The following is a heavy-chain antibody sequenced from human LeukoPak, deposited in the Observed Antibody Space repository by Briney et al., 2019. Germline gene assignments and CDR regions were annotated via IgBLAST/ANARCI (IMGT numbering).Heavy chain of an antibody. J-gene: IGHJ4*02. CDR2: IIPIFGTA. V-gene: IGHV1-69*13. CDR1: GYTFTGYY. Sequence: SVKVSCKASGYTFTGYYMHWVRQAPGQGLEWMGGIIPIFGTANYAQKFQGRVTITADESTSTAYMELSSLRSEDTAVYYCARASKRPRYCSSTSCYAYYFDYWGQGTLVTVSS. D-gene: IGHD2-2*01. CDR3: ARASKRPRYCSSTSCYAYYFDY.